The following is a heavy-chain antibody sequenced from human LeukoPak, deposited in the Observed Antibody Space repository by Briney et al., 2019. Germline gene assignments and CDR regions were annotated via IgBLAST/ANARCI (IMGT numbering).Heavy chain of an antibody. D-gene: IGHD6-6*01. CDR3: ARDRNIFRYSSSSGRSWFDP. V-gene: IGHV1-46*01. CDR1: GYTFTSYF. Sequence: GASVKVSCKSSGYTFTSYFMHWVRQAPGQGLEWMGIINPSAGNTRYAQKFQGRVTLTRDTSISTAYMELSRLRSHDTAVYYCARDRNIFRYSSSSGRSWFDPWGQGTLVTVSS. CDR2: INPSAGNT. J-gene: IGHJ5*02.